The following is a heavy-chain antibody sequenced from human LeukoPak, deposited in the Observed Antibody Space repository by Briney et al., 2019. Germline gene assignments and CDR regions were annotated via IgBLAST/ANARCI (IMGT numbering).Heavy chain of an antibody. CDR3: ARVPYYDFWSGYYT. D-gene: IGHD3-3*01. CDR1: GYTFTSYD. J-gene: IGHJ5*02. CDR2: MNPNSGNT. Sequence: GASVKVSCKASGYTFTSYDINWVRQATGQGLEWMGWMNPNSGNTGYAQKFQGRVTMTRDTSISTAYMELSRLRSDDTAVYYCARVPYYDFWSGYYTWGQGTLVTVSS. V-gene: IGHV1-8*01.